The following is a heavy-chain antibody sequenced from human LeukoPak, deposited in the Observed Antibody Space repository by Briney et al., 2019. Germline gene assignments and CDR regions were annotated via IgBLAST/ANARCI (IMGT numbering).Heavy chain of an antibody. Sequence: GGSLRLSCAASGFTFSSYAMSWVRQAPGKGLEWVSAISGSGGSTYYADSVKGRFTISRDNSKNTLYLQVNSLRAEDTAVYYCAKGMYYDSSGYPNWGQGTLVTVSS. J-gene: IGHJ4*02. D-gene: IGHD3-22*01. CDR2: ISGSGGST. CDR3: AKGMYYDSSGYPN. V-gene: IGHV3-23*01. CDR1: GFTFSSYA.